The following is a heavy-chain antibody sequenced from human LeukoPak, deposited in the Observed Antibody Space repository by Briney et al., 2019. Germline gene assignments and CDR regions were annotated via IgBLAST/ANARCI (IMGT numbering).Heavy chain of an antibody. V-gene: IGHV3-64*01. Sequence: GGSLRLSCVASGFTFNNYAMHWVRQAPGKGLEYVSAISSRGDSTFYANSVKGRFTVSRDNAKNSLYLQMNSLRAEDTAVYYCARDFYGVGATSPDFDYWGQGTLVTVSS. J-gene: IGHJ4*02. CDR1: GFTFNNYA. D-gene: IGHD1-26*01. CDR2: ISSRGDST. CDR3: ARDFYGVGATSPDFDY.